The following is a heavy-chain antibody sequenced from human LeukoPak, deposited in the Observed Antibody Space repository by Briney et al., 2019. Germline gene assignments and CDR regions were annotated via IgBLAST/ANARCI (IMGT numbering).Heavy chain of an antibody. CDR1: GFTFNSYW. Sequence: PGGSLRLSCAASGFTFNSYWMHWVRQAPGKGLVWVSRIKSDGSTTTYADSVKGRFTISRDNAKNTLYLQMNSLRAEDTAVYYCARVVDTHFDYWGQGTLVTVSS. V-gene: IGHV3-74*01. J-gene: IGHJ4*02. CDR3: ARVVDTHFDY. CDR2: IKSDGSTT. D-gene: IGHD5-18*01.